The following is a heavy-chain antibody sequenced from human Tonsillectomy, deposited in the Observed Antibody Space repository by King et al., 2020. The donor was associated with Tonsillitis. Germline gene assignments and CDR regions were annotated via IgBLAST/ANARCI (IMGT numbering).Heavy chain of an antibody. Sequence: QLVQSGAEVKKPGASVKVSCKASGYTFTGYYMHWVRQAPGQGLEWVGWINPNSGGTKYAQKFQGRVTMTRDTSISTAYMELSRLGSDDTAVFYCARVPPVYSDKFPDAFDIWGQGKMVTVSS. D-gene: IGHD4-17*01. CDR2: INPNSGGT. V-gene: IGHV1-2*02. CDR3: ARVPPVYSDKFPDAFDI. CDR1: GYTFTGYY. J-gene: IGHJ3*02.